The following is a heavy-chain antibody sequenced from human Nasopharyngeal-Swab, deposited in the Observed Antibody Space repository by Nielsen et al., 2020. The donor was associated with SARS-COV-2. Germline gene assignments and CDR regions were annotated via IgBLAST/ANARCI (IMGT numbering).Heavy chain of an antibody. J-gene: IGHJ3*02. CDR2: IYYSGST. CDR3: ASSSGNWAFDI. V-gene: IGHV4-31*03. CDR1: GGSISSVGYY. D-gene: IGHD1-1*01. Sequence: SETLSLTCTVSGGSISSVGYYWSWIRQHPGKGLEWIGYIYYSGSTYHSPSLKSRVTISVDTSKNQFSLRLSSVTAADTAVYYCASSSGNWAFDIWGHGTMVTVSS.